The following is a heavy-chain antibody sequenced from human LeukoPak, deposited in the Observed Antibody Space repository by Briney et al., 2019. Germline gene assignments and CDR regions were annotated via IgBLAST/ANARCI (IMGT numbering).Heavy chain of an antibody. Sequence: PSETLSLTCTVSGGSISRYYWSWIRQPAGKGLEWIGRIYTSGGTNYNPSLKSRVTMSVDTPKNQFSLKLISVTAADTAVYYCASSVTVALFDYWGQGTLVTVSS. V-gene: IGHV4-4*07. J-gene: IGHJ4*02. CDR3: ASSVTVALFDY. CDR2: IYTSGGT. D-gene: IGHD4-11*01. CDR1: GGSISRYY.